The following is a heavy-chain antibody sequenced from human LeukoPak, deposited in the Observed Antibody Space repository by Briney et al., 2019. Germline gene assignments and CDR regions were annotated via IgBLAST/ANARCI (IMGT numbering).Heavy chain of an antibody. Sequence: ASVKVSCKASGYTFTGYYMHWVRQAPGQGLEWMGWINPNSGGTNYAQKSQGRVTMTRDTSISTAYMELSRLRSDDTAVYYCARDSAPGDTYGLLGIDSWGQGPLVTVSS. D-gene: IGHD5-18*01. J-gene: IGHJ4*02. CDR3: ARDSAPGDTYGLLGIDS. CDR1: GYTFTGYY. CDR2: INPNSGGT. V-gene: IGHV1-2*02.